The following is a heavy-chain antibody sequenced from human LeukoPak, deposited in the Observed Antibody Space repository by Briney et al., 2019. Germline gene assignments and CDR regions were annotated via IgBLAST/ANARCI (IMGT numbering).Heavy chain of an antibody. D-gene: IGHD3-10*01. J-gene: IGHJ6*02. CDR1: GFAFSSYA. V-gene: IGHV3-23*01. CDR2: ISGSGGST. Sequence: GGSLRLSCAASGFAFSSYAMSWVRQAPGKRLEWVSAISGSGGSTYYADSMKGRFTISRDNSKNTLYLQMNSLRAEDTAVYYCAKCMGSGSYRSGMDVWGQGTTVTVSS. CDR3: AKCMGSGSYRSGMDV.